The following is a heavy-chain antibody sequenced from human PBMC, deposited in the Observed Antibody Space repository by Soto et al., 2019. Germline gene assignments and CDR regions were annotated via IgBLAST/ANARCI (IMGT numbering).Heavy chain of an antibody. J-gene: IGHJ4*02. D-gene: IGHD6-13*01. CDR2: IWYDGSNK. CDR3: ARDVGIAAAGGSFDY. V-gene: IGHV3-33*01. CDR1: GFTFSSYG. Sequence: GGSLRLSCAASGFTFSSYGMHWVRQAPGKGLEWVAVIWYDGSNKYYADSVKGRFTISRDNSKNTLYLQMNSLRAEDTAVYYCARDVGIAAAGGSFDYWGQGTLVTVSS.